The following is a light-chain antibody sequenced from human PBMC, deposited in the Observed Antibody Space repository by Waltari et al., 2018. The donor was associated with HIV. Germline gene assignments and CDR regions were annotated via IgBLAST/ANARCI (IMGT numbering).Light chain of an antibody. CDR1: QGLRNA. J-gene: IGKJ2*01. V-gene: IGKV1-13*02. CDR2: DAS. CDR3: QQFRSYPRT. Sequence: AFQLTQSPPPLSASVGDRVHITLLASQGLRNAFGWYQQKPGRPPQLLIYDASTLEGGVPSRCSGSTSATDFNLTISNLQPEDAATYYCQQFRSYPRTFGQGATLEIK.